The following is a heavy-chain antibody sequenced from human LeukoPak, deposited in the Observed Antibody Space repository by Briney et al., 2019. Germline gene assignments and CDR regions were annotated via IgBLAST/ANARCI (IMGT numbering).Heavy chain of an antibody. CDR3: ARDDPDYYDSSGYPNFDY. CDR1: GFTFSSYG. CDR2: IWYDGSNK. J-gene: IGHJ4*02. D-gene: IGHD3-22*01. Sequence: PGRSLRLSCAASGFTFSSYGMHWVRQAPGKGLEWVAVIWYDGSNKYYADSVKGRFTISRDNSKNTLYLQMNSLRVEDTAVYYCARDDPDYYDSSGYPNFDYWGQGTLVTVSS. V-gene: IGHV3-33*01.